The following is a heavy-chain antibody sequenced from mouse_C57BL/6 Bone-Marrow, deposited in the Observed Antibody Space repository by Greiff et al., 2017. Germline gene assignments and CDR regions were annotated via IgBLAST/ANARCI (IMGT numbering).Heavy chain of an antibody. J-gene: IGHJ2*01. Sequence: VQLQQSGAELVRPGASVKLSCTASGFNIKDDYMHWVKQRPEQGLEWIGWIDPENGDTEYASKFQGKATITADKYSNTAYLQLSSLTSEDTAVYYCTQGTTVVPYYFDYWGQGTTLTVSS. V-gene: IGHV14-4*01. CDR3: TQGTTVVPYYFDY. CDR2: IDPENGDT. CDR1: GFNIKDDY. D-gene: IGHD1-1*01.